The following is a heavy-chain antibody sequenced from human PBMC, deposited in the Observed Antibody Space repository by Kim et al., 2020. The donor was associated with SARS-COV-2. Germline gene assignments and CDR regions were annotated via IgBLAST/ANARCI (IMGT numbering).Heavy chain of an antibody. D-gene: IGHD1-1*01. CDR1: GFSVRSNY. CDR2: IFGGGVT. J-gene: IGHJ6*02. Sequence: VGSLRLSCAASGFSVRSNYMNWVRQAPGKGLEWVSIIFGGGVTYYADSVRGRLTISRDNSKNTVYLQMDSVRVDDTAVYYCARDLGYSGLDVWGQGTTVIVSS. CDR3: ARDLGYSGLDV. V-gene: IGHV3-53*01.